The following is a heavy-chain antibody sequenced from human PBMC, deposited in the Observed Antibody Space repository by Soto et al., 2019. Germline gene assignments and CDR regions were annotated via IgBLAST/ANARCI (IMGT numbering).Heavy chain of an antibody. Sequence: QLQLQESGPGLVKPSETLSLTCTVSGGSISSSSYYWGWIRQPPGKGLEWIGSIYYSGSTYYNPSLKSRVTISVDTSKNQFSLKLSSVTAADTAVYYCARPMNEDRGGDCYSGLVGYWGQGTLVTVSS. D-gene: IGHD2-21*02. CDR1: GGSISSSSYY. J-gene: IGHJ4*02. CDR3: ARPMNEDRGGDCYSGLVGY. V-gene: IGHV4-39*01. CDR2: IYYSGST.